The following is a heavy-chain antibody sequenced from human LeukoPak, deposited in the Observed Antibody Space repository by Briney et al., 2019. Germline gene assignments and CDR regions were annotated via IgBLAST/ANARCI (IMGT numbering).Heavy chain of an antibody. D-gene: IGHD3-3*01. CDR1: GFTFSSYS. V-gene: IGHV3-21*01. J-gene: IGHJ3*02. CDR3: ARDRVRSLEWSDAFDI. CDR2: ISSSSSYI. Sequence: PGGSLRLSCAASGFTFSSYSMNWVRQAPGKGLEWVSSISSSSSYIYYADSVKGRFTISRDNAKNSLYLQMNSLRAEDTAMYYCARDRVRSLEWSDAFDIWGQGTMVTVSS.